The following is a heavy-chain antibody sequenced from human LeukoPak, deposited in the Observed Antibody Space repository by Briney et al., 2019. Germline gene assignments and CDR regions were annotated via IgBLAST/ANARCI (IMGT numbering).Heavy chain of an antibody. Sequence: SETLSLTCTVSGGSISSYYWSWIRQPPGKGLEWIGYIYYSGSTNYNPSLKSRVTISVDTSKNQFSLKLSSVTAADTAVYYCARLSCSGGSCYRGPFDYWGQGTLVTVSS. CDR2: IYYSGST. CDR3: ARLSCSGGSCYRGPFDY. J-gene: IGHJ4*02. CDR1: GGSISSYY. D-gene: IGHD2-15*01. V-gene: IGHV4-59*08.